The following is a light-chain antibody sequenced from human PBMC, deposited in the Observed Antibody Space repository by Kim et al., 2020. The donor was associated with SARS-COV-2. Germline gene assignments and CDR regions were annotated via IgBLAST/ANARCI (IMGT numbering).Light chain of an antibody. V-gene: IGLV1-40*01. Sequence: QRVTISCTGSSSNIGAGYDVHWYQQLPGTAPTLLISANNNRPSGVPDRFSGSRSVTSASLAITGLQAEDEADYYCQSYDSSLSVVVFGGGTQLTVL. CDR3: QSYDSSLSVVV. CDR1: SSNIGAGYD. J-gene: IGLJ2*01. CDR2: ANN.